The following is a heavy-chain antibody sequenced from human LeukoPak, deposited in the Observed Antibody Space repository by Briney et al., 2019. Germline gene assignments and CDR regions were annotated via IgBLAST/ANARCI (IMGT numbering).Heavy chain of an antibody. V-gene: IGHV1-69*04. CDR1: GGTFSSYA. Sequence: GASVKVSCKASGGTFSSYAISWVRQAPGQGLEWMGRIIPILGIANYAQKFQGRVTITADKSTSTVYMELSSLRSEDTAVYYCARDTLMTTVTTYWFDPWGQGTLVTVSS. D-gene: IGHD4-17*01. J-gene: IGHJ5*02. CDR2: IIPILGIA. CDR3: ARDTLMTTVTTYWFDP.